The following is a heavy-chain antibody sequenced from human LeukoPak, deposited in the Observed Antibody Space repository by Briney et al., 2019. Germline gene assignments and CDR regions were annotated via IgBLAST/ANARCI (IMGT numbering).Heavy chain of an antibody. CDR1: GYTFTCYY. V-gene: IGHV1-2*02. CDR3: ARDGIAAAGTGDY. CDR2: INPNSGGT. J-gene: IGHJ4*02. D-gene: IGHD6-13*01. Sequence: ASVKVSCKASGYTFTCYYMHWVRQAPGQGLEWMGWINPNSGGTNYAQKFQGRVTMTRDTSISTAYMELSRLRSDDTAVYYCARDGIAAAGTGDYWGQGTLVTVSS.